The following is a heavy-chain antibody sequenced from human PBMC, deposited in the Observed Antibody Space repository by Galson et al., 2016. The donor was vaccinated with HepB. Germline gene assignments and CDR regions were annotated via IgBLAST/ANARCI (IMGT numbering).Heavy chain of an antibody. J-gene: IGHJ6*02. CDR3: AHTQQDTTMDGPYYYYGLDV. Sequence: PALVKPTQTLTLTCTFSGFSLSTRGVGVGWIRQPPGKALEWLAVISWDDDKRYRPSLKSRLTITKDTSQNQEALSMTTMDPVETATYYCAHTQQDTTMDGPYYYYGLDVWGQGTTVIVSS. D-gene: IGHD5-18*01. CDR1: GFSLSTRGVG. V-gene: IGHV2-5*02. CDR2: ISWDDDK.